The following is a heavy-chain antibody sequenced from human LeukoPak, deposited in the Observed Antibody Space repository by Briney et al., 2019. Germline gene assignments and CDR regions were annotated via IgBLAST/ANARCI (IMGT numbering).Heavy chain of an antibody. CDR1: GFTVSSNY. CDR2: IYSGGST. V-gene: IGHV3-53*01. Sequence: GGSLRLSCAAPGFTVSSNYVSWVRQAPGKGLEWVSVIYSGGSTYYADSVKGRFTISRDNSKNTLYLQMNSLRAEDTAVYYCARVASGWYSDYWGQGTLVTVSS. D-gene: IGHD6-19*01. CDR3: ARVASGWYSDY. J-gene: IGHJ4*02.